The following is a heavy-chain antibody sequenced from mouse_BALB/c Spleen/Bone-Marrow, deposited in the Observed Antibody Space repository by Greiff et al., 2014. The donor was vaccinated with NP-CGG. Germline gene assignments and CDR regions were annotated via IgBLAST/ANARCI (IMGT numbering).Heavy chain of an antibody. J-gene: IGHJ4*01. CDR1: GFTFSSYG. CDR2: ISSGGSNT. Sequence: EVQLVESGGDLVKPGGSLKLSCEASGFTFSSYGMSWGRQTPDKRLEWVATISSGGSNTYYPDSVKGRFTISRDNAKNTLYLQMSSLKSEDTAMYYCARHQRYYAMDYWGQGTSVTVSS. CDR3: ARHQRYYAMDY. V-gene: IGHV5-6*01.